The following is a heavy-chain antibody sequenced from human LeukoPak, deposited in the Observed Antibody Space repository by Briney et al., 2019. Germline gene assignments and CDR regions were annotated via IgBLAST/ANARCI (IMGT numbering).Heavy chain of an antibody. J-gene: IGHJ4*02. V-gene: IGHV1-18*01. CDR2: ISAYNGNT. CDR3: ARDPDCSSTRCSESPFDY. CDR1: GYRFTSYG. Sequence: ASMKVSCKASGYRFTSYGISWVRQAPGQGLEWMAWISAYNGNTNYAQKFQGRVIMTTDTSTSTAYMELRSLRSDDTAVYYRARDPDCSSTRCSESPFDYWGQGTLVTVSS. D-gene: IGHD2-2*01.